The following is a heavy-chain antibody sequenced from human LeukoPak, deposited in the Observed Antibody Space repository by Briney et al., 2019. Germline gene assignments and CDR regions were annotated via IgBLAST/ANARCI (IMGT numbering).Heavy chain of an antibody. D-gene: IGHD6-19*01. V-gene: IGHV3-33*01. J-gene: IGHJ4*02. CDR3: ARESQKYRSGWYCLDY. CDR2: IWYDGSNQ. CDR1: GFTFRTTG. Sequence: GGSLRPPCGAFGFTFRTTGPHGVRPAPGKAREGVGLIWYDGSNQYSAHSVKGQSTISRDNSTNTPSRQMNRVRDEDTAVYCCARESQKYRSGWYCLDYWGQGTLVTVSS.